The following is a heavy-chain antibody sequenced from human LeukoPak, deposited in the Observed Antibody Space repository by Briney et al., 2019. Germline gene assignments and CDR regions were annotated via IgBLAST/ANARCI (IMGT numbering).Heavy chain of an antibody. CDR3: ARDKGLRYGYSLLDY. D-gene: IGHD5-24*01. CDR2: IYYSGNT. V-gene: IGHV4-31*03. J-gene: IGHJ4*02. CDR1: GGSISSGGYY. Sequence: PSETLSLTCTVSGGSISSGGYYWSWIRQHPGKGLEWIGYIYYSGNTYSNPSLKSRVTISVDTSKNQFSLKLSSVTAADTAVYYCARDKGLRYGYSLLDYWGQGTLVTVSS.